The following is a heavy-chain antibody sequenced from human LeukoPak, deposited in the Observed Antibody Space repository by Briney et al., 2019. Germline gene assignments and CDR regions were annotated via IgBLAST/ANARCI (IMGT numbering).Heavy chain of an antibody. CDR1: GFTVSSNY. Sequence: QAGGSLRLSCAASGFTVSSNYMSWVRQAPGKGLEWVSVIYSGGSTYYADSVKGRFTISRDNSKNTLYLQMNSLRAEDTAVYYRARGPRRERSVGLGYCSGGSCYSLNYWGQGTLVTVSS. V-gene: IGHV3-66*01. CDR3: ARGPRRERSVGLGYCSGGSCYSLNY. CDR2: IYSGGST. D-gene: IGHD2-15*01. J-gene: IGHJ4*02.